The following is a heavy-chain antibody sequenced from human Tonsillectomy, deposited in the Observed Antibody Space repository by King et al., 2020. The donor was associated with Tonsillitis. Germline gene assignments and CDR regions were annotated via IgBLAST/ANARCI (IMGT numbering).Heavy chain of an antibody. D-gene: IGHD6-19*01. Sequence: VQLVESGGGLVQPGGSLRLSCAASGFTLSSYWMSWVRQAAGKGLDWVADIKQDGSYSYFADSRKGRFTISRDNATNSLYLQINSLRAEDTAFYYCARETTDTSGWFFDSWGQGTLVTVSS. V-gene: IGHV3-7*03. J-gene: IGHJ4*02. CDR1: GFTLSSYW. CDR3: ARETTDTSGWFFDS. CDR2: IKQDGSYS.